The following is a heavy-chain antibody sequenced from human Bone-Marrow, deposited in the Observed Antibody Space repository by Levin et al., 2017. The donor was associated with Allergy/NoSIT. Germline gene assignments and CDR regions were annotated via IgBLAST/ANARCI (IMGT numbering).Heavy chain of an antibody. Sequence: GGSLRLSCAASGFTFSRSGMHWVRQAPGKGLEWVAVISYDGNNKDYADSVKGRFTISRDNSKNTLYLQMNSLRADDTAVYYCAKAFGLGTSTSMYYCGMDDWGQGTTVTVSS. CDR3: AKAFGLGTSTSMYYCGMDD. CDR1: GFTFSRSG. CDR2: ISYDGNNK. D-gene: IGHD2-2*01. J-gene: IGHJ6*02. V-gene: IGHV3-30*18.